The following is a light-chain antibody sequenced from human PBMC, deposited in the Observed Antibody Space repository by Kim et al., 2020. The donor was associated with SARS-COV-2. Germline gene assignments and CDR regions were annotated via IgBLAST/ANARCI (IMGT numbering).Light chain of an antibody. Sequence: EVVMTQSPATLSVSPGERATLSCRASQSVSSNLAWYQQKPGQAPRLLIYGASTRATGFPARFSGSGSGTEFTLTISSLQSEDFAVYYCQQYNNHITNGGGTKLDIK. CDR1: QSVSSN. V-gene: IGKV3-15*01. CDR3: QQYNNHIT. CDR2: GAS. J-gene: IGKJ4*01.